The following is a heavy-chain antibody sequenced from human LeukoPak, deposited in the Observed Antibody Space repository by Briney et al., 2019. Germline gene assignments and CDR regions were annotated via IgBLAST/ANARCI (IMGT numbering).Heavy chain of an antibody. CDR1: GFNFSDYE. J-gene: IGHJ4*02. D-gene: IGHD4-17*01. CDR3: ARGGTVTYYFDY. Sequence: GGSLRLSCAASGFNFSDYEMNWLRQAPGKGLEWLSYTSTGGRTVKYADSVKGRFTISRDNARSSLYLQMTNLRVEDTAVYFCARGGTVTYYFDYWGQGILVAVSS. V-gene: IGHV3-48*03. CDR2: TSTGGRTV.